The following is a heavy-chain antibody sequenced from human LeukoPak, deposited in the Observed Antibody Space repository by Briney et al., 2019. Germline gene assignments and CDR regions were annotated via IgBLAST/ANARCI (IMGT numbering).Heavy chain of an antibody. V-gene: IGHV1-18*01. Sequence: ASVTVSFKASGYTFTSYGISWVRQAPGQGLEWMGWISAYNGNTNYAQKLQGRVTMTTDTSTSTAYMELRSLRSDDTAVYYCARDRYDSSGYNWFDPWGQGTLVTVSS. CDR3: ARDRYDSSGYNWFDP. D-gene: IGHD3-22*01. CDR1: GYTFTSYG. J-gene: IGHJ5*02. CDR2: ISAYNGNT.